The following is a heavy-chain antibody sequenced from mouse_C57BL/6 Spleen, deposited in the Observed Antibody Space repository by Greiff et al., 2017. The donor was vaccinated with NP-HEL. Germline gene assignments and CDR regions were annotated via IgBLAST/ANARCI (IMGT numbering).Heavy chain of an antibody. D-gene: IGHD1-1*01. V-gene: IGHV2-5*01. CDR1: GFSLTSYG. CDR3: AKKPYGSSWYFDV. J-gene: IGHJ1*03. CDR2: IWRGGST. Sequence: VQLQQSGPGLVQPSQSLSITCTVSGFSLTSYGVHWVRQSPGKGLEWLGVIWRGGSTDYNAAFMSRLSITKDNSKSQVFFKMNSLQADDTAIYYCAKKPYGSSWYFDVWGTGTTVTVSS.